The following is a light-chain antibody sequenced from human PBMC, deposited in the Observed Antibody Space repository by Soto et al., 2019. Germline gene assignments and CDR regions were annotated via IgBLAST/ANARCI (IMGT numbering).Light chain of an antibody. CDR3: SSCTSSSTLV. J-gene: IGLJ2*01. CDR2: DVT. CDR1: SSDVGGYNF. Sequence: QSALTQPASVSGSPGQSITISCTGTSSDVGGYNFVSWYQQHPGKAPKLMIYDVTNRPSGVSNRFSGSKSGNTASLTISGLQDEDEAEYYCSSCTSSSTLVFGGGTKLTVL. V-gene: IGLV2-14*01.